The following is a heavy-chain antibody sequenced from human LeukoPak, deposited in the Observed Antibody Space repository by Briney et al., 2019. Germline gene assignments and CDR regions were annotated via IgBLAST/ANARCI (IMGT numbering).Heavy chain of an antibody. D-gene: IGHD3-10*01. J-gene: IGHJ4*02. V-gene: IGHV3-23*01. CDR2: ISGSGGST. CDR3: AKDRGFGEYFPFFY. Sequence: GVSLRLSCAASGFTFSTYAMSWVRQTPEKGLEWVSAISGSGGSTYYADSVKGRFTISRDNSKNTLYLQMNSLRAEDTAVYYCAKDRGFGEYFPFFYWGQGTLVTVPS. CDR1: GFTFSTYA.